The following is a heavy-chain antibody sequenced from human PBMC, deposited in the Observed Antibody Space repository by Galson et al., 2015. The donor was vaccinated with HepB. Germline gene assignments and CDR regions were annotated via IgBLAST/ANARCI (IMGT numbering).Heavy chain of an antibody. J-gene: IGHJ3*02. Sequence: SVTVSCKASGYTFTSYGISWVRQAPGQGLEWMGWISAYNGNTNYAQKLQGRVTMTTDTSTSTAYMELRSLRSDDTAVYYCAREMGERGTKTSDAFDIWGQGTMVTVSS. CDR2: ISAYNGNT. CDR3: AREMGERGTKTSDAFDI. V-gene: IGHV1-18*01. D-gene: IGHD3-16*01. CDR1: GYTFTSYG.